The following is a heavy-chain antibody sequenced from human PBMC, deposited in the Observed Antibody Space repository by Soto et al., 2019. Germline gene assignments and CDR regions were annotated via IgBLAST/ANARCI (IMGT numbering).Heavy chain of an antibody. V-gene: IGHV4-30-4*01. CDR1: GGSISGGDYY. D-gene: IGHD3-22*01. CDR2: IYYTGTT. Sequence: QVQLQESGPGLVKPSETLSLTCTVSGGSISGGDYYWTWIRQSTGKGLEWIGNIYYTGTTYYNPSLKSRVTISVDTANNQFSLSLNSVTATDTAVCYCARGMGMIRRHDAWGQGTLVIVST. J-gene: IGHJ5*02. CDR3: ARGMGMIRRHDA.